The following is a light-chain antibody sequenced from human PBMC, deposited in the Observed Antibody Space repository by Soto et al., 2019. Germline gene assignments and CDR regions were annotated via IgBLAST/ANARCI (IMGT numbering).Light chain of an antibody. CDR2: GAS. Sequence: VMTQSPATLSVSPGERATLSCRASQSVGSHLAWYQQRPGQAPRLLIYGASYRATGIPARFSGSGSGTDFTLIISSLQSEDFAVYYCQQYDNWPPFTFGPGTKVDIK. J-gene: IGKJ3*01. CDR3: QQYDNWPPFT. V-gene: IGKV3-15*01. CDR1: QSVGSH.